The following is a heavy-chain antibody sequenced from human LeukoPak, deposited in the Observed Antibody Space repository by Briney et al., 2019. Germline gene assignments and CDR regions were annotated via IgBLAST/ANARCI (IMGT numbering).Heavy chain of an antibody. V-gene: IGHV3-23*01. CDR1: GLTFSSYA. CDR2: ISGSGGST. D-gene: IGHD2-8*01. J-gene: IGHJ4*02. Sequence: GGSLRLSCAASGLTFSSYAVSWVRQAPGKGLEWVSSISGSGGSTYSADSVKGRFTISRDNSKNTLCLQMNSLRAEDTALYYCAKDRSCTNDICHGDFDYWGQGTLVTVSS. CDR3: AKDRSCTNDICHGDFDY.